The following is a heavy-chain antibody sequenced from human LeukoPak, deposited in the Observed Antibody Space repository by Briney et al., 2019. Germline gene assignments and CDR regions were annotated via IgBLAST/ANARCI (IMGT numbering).Heavy chain of an antibody. CDR3: ARHVGFFDAFDI. J-gene: IGHJ3*02. CDR2: VFYSGTT. V-gene: IGHV4-59*08. Sequence: KPSETLSLTCTVSGASISSHYWTWIRQSPGKRLEWIGYVFYSGTTSYSPSLNSRVTISIDTSKNQFSLKLSSVTAADTAVYFCARHVGFFDAFDIWGQGTMGTVSS. D-gene: IGHD3-3*01. CDR1: GASISSHY.